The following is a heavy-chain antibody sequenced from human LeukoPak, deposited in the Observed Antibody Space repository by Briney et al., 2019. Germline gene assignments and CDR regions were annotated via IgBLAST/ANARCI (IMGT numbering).Heavy chain of an antibody. Sequence: ASVKVSCKASGYTFTSYYMHWVRQAPGQGLEWMGIINPSGGSTSYAQKFQGRVTMTRDTSTSTVYMELRSLRSDDTAVYYCARDQGVVVNEYYFDYWGLGTLVTVSS. CDR1: GYTFTSYY. J-gene: IGHJ4*02. V-gene: IGHV1-46*01. D-gene: IGHD3-22*01. CDR3: ARDQGVVVNEYYFDY. CDR2: INPSGGST.